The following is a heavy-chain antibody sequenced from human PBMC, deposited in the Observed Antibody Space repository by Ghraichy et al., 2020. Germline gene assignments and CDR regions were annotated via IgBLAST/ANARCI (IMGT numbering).Heavy chain of an antibody. CDR2: IYWDDDK. CDR3: ARYPYGSGKNWFDP. CDR1: GFSLSISGVG. D-gene: IGHD3-10*01. J-gene: IGHJ5*02. Sequence: SGPTLVKPTQTLTLTCTFSGFSLSISGVGVGWIRQPPGKALEWLALIYWDDDKRYSPSLKSRLIITKDTSKNQVVLTMTNMDPVDTATYYCARYPYGSGKNWFDPWGQGTLVTVSS. V-gene: IGHV2-5*02.